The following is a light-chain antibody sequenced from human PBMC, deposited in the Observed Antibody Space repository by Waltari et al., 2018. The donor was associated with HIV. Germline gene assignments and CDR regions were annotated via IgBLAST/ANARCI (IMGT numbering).Light chain of an antibody. CDR1: SSDVGGYNY. V-gene: IGLV2-11*01. CDR3: CSFAGSYTWL. Sequence: QAALTQPRPVSGTPGQSVTIPGPGTSSDVGGYNYVSWYQQPPGKAPKLMIYDPPERPSGVPDCFSCSKSGNTASLTISGLQAEDEADYYCCSFAGSYTWLFGGGTKLTVL. J-gene: IGLJ2*01. CDR2: DPP.